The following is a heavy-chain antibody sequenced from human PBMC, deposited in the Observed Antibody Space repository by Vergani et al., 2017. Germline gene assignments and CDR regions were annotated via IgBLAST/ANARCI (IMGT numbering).Heavy chain of an antibody. CDR3: ASRSCYSDY. V-gene: IGHV3-48*01. Sequence: EVQLVESGGGLVQPGGSLRLSCAASGFTFSSYSMNWVRQAPGKGLEWVSYISSSSSTIYYADSVKGRFTISRDNAKNSLYLQMNSLRAEDTAVYYCASRSCYSDYWGQGTPVTVSS. J-gene: IGHJ4*02. D-gene: IGHD3-22*01. CDR2: ISSSSSTI. CDR1: GFTFSSYS.